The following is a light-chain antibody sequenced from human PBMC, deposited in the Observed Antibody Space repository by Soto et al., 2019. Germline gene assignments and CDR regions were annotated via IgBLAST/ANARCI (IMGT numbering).Light chain of an antibody. CDR1: QSISSY. CDR3: QHYETFPLT. Sequence: DIQMTQSPSSLSASVGDRVTITCRASQSISSYLNWYQQKPGKAPKLLIYDASNLETGVPSRFSGSGSGSHFTFTISSLQPEDFATYYCQHYETFPLTFGGGTKVDMK. V-gene: IGKV1-33*01. CDR2: DAS. J-gene: IGKJ4*01.